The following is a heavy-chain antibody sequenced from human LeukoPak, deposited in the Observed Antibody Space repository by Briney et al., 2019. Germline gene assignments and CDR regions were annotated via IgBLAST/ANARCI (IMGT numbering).Heavy chain of an antibody. Sequence: PSETLSLTCTVSGGSISSSSYYWGWIRQPPGKGLEWIGYIYYSGSTNYNPSLKGRVTISVDTSKNQFSLKLSSVTAADTAVYYCARDHWRVIGPAGRFDPWGQGTLVTVSS. CDR2: IYYSGST. J-gene: IGHJ5*02. CDR3: ARDHWRVIGPAGRFDP. V-gene: IGHV4-61*01. D-gene: IGHD1-1*01. CDR1: GGSISSSSYY.